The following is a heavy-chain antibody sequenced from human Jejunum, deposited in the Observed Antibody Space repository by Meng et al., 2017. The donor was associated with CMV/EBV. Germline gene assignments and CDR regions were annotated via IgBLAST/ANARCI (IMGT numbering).Heavy chain of an antibody. D-gene: IGHD6-13*01. CDR3: AKSLLYSSRNDFDS. CDR1: GFTFSSYA. Sequence: SGFTFSSYAMNWVRQAPGEGLEWVSAITGSGGTTYYADSVKGRFTISRDNSKNTLFLQMNSLRAEDTAVYYCAKSLLYSSRNDFDSWGQGTLVTVSS. CDR2: ITGSGGTT. J-gene: IGHJ4*02. V-gene: IGHV3-23*01.